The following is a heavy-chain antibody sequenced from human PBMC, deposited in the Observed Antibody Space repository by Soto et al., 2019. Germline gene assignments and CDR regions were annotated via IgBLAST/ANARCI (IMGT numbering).Heavy chain of an antibody. V-gene: IGHV3-66*01. CDR3: AREAVSGLTMHYYHYMDV. CDR1: GFSVSSNY. J-gene: IGHJ6*03. Sequence: GGSLRLSCAASGFSVSSNYMSWIRQAPEKGLEWVSVVYRSGDTNYADSVKGRFTISRDTSKNTLYLHMNSLRADDTAVYYCAREAVSGLTMHYYHYMDVWGKGTTVTVSS. D-gene: IGHD1-1*01. CDR2: VYRSGDT.